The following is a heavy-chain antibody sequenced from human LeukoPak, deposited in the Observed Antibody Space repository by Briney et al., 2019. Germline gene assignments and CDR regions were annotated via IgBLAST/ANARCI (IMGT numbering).Heavy chain of an antibody. V-gene: IGHV1-2*06. CDR3: AREYSSGWFEMDYYGMDV. D-gene: IGHD6-19*01. CDR2: INPNSGGT. J-gene: IGHJ6*02. Sequence: GASVKVSCKASGYTFTGYYMHWVRQAPGQGLEWMGRINPNSGGTNYAQKLQGRVTMTRDTSISTAYMELSRLRSDDTAVYYCAREYSSGWFEMDYYGMDVWGQGTTVTVSS. CDR1: GYTFTGYY.